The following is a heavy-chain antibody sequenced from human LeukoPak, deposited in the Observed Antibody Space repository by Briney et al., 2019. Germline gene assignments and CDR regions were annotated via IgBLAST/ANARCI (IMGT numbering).Heavy chain of an antibody. Sequence: GSLRLSRAASGFTFSSYAMHWVRQPPGQGLEWIGEINQSGGTTYNPSLKSRVSMSIDTSKKQFSLNLNSVTAADTAVYYCARGPYSSAWDGLIYFDPWGQGTLVIVSS. V-gene: IGHV4-34*01. CDR3: ARGPYSSAWDGLIYFDP. D-gene: IGHD6-25*01. CDR1: GFTFSSYA. CDR2: INQSGGT. J-gene: IGHJ5*02.